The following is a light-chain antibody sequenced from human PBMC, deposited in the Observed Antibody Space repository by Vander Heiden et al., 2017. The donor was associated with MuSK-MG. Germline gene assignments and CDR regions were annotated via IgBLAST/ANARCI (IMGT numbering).Light chain of an antibody. V-gene: IGKV4-1*01. J-gene: IGKJ1*01. CDR3: QQYYSTPFGT. CDR1: QSVLYSSNNKNY. CDR2: CAS. Sequence: DIVMTQSPDSLAVSLGERATINCKSSQSVLYSSNNKNYLAWYQQKPGQPPKLLIYCASTRESGVPDRFSGSGSGTDFTLTISSLQAEDVAVYYCQQYYSTPFGTFGQGTKVEIK.